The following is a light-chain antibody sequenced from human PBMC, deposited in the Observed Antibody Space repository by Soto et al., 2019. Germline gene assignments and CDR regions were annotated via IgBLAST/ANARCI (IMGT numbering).Light chain of an antibody. CDR2: AAS. CDR1: QGISSY. V-gene: IGKV1-8*01. CDR3: QQYYSYPRT. Sequence: AIRMTQSPSSFSASTGDRVTITCRASQGISSYLAWYQQKPGKAPKLLIYAASTLQSGVPSRFSGSGSRTEFTHTISCQQSEDCETYDCQQYYSYPRTCGQGTKVEIK. J-gene: IGKJ1*01.